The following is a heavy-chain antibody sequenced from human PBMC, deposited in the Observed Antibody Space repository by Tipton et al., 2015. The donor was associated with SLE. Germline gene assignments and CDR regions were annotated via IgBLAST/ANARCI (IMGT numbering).Heavy chain of an antibody. D-gene: IGHD6-19*01. J-gene: IGHJ4*02. Sequence: LRLSCAVYGGSFCGYYWSWIRQPPGKGLEWIGYIHYSGSAYYNPSLKSRVTISVDMSKNQFSLKLSSVTAADTAVYYCARLGIAVAGTFDYWGQGTLVTVSS. V-gene: IGHV4-59*01. CDR2: IHYSGSA. CDR3: ARLGIAVAGTFDY. CDR1: GGSFCGYY.